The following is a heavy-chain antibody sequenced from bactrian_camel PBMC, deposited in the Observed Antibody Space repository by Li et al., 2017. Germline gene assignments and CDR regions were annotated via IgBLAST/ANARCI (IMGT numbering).Heavy chain of an antibody. J-gene: IGHJ4*01. V-gene: IGHV3S63*01. CDR3: ARTFNYGGSWSESARYNY. CDR2: IGVDGRI. Sequence: VQLVESGGGSVQAGGSLRLSCVISNYRFENGCVGWFRQAPGKEREGVAGIGVDGRITYTDSVKGRFTISLDTAMNTMSLQMDNLKPEDTATYYCARTFNYGGSWSESARYNYWGQGTQVTVS. D-gene: IGHD6*01. CDR1: NYRFENGC.